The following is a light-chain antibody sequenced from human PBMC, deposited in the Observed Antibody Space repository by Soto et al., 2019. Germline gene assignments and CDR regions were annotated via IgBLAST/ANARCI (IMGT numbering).Light chain of an antibody. Sequence: EIVLTQSPGTLSLSPGERATLSCRASQSVSSNYLAWYQHQPGQAPRLLIYSVSSRATGSPDRFSGSGSGTAYTLTISRLEAEDFAVYYCQQYAGSPGFTFGQGTKLEI. CDR2: SVS. CDR1: QSVSSNY. V-gene: IGKV3-20*01. J-gene: IGKJ2*01. CDR3: QQYAGSPGFT.